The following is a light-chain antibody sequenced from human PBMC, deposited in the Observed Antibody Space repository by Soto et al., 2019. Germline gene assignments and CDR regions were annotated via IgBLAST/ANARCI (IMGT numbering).Light chain of an antibody. V-gene: IGKV3-15*01. CDR1: QSVGTN. Sequence: EIVMTQSPATLSVSPGERATLSCRASQSVGTNLAWYQQKPGQAPRLLIYGASTRATGIPDRFSGSGSGTEFTLTVSSLLSEDFAVYHCQEYKTWSSITFGQGTRLEIK. J-gene: IGKJ5*01. CDR2: GAS. CDR3: QEYKTWSSIT.